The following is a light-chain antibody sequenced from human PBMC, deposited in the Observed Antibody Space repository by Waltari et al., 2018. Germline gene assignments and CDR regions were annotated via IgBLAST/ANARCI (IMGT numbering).Light chain of an antibody. Sequence: IQMTQSPSSLSASVGDRVTITCRASQRISSHLNWYQQKPWKAPRLLIYLTSNLQSGVPSRFSGSGSGTDFSLTISSLQPEDFATYYCQHHHIYPFTFGPGTKVDIK. J-gene: IGKJ3*01. V-gene: IGKV1-39*01. CDR3: QHHHIYPFT. CDR1: QRISSH. CDR2: LTS.